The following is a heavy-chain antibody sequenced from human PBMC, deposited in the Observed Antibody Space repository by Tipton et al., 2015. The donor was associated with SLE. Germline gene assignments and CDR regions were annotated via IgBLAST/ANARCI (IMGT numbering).Heavy chain of an antibody. CDR2: ISGSGGST. Sequence: GSLRLSCAASGFTFSSYAMSWVRQAPGKGLEWVSAISGSGGSTYYADSVKGRFTISRDNSKNTLYLQMNSLRAEDTAVYYCAKDFGFRTVVTPDYWGQGTLVTVSS. J-gene: IGHJ4*02. V-gene: IGHV3-23*01. CDR1: GFTFSSYA. D-gene: IGHD4-23*01. CDR3: AKDFGFRTVVTPDY.